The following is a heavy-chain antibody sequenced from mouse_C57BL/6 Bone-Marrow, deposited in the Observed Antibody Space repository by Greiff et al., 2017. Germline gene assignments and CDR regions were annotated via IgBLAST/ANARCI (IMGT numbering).Heavy chain of an antibody. J-gene: IGHJ1*03. D-gene: IGHD1-1*01. CDR1: GYTFTSYW. CDR3: ARRDYGSSYGYCDV. CDR2: IYPGSGST. V-gene: IGHV1-55*01. Sequence: QVQLQQPGAELVKPGASVKMSCKASGYTFTSYWITWVKQRPGQGLEWIGDIYPGSGSTNYNEKFKSKATLTVDTSSSTAYMQLSSLTSEDSAVCYCARRDYGSSYGYCDVWGTGTTVTVSS.